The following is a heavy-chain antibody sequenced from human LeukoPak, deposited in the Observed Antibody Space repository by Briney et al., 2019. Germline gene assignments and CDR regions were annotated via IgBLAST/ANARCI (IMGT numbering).Heavy chain of an antibody. Sequence: PGGSLRLSCAASGFKFDDRGMSWVRQAPGKGLGWVSGLNWSGGKTGYADSVKGRFTISRDNAKTFVVLQMNSLRVEDTAFYYSARSASVAADYYFDNWGQGTLVTVSS. CDR1: GFKFDDRG. D-gene: IGHD6-19*01. CDR3: ARSASVAADYYFDN. J-gene: IGHJ4*02. V-gene: IGHV3-20*04. CDR2: LNWSGGKT.